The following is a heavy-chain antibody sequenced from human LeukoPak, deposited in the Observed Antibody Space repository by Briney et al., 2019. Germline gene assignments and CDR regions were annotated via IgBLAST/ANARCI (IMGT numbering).Heavy chain of an antibody. CDR2: IYYSGST. CDR1: GGSISTYY. J-gene: IGHJ4*02. V-gene: IGHV4-59*08. D-gene: IGHD3-22*01. Sequence: ASETLSLTCTVSGGSISTYYWSWIRQPPGKGLEWIGYIYYSGSTNYKLSLKSRVTISEDTSKNQFSLTLSSVTAADTAVYYCARHRPYYSDSRGYFDYWGQGTLVTVSS. CDR3: ARHRPYYSDSRGYFDY.